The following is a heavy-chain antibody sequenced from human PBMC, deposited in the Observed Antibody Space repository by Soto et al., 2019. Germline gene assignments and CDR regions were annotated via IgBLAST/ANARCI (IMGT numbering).Heavy chain of an antibody. CDR3: ARGRGGTYDAFDI. Sequence: TSETLSLTCTVSGGSISSYFWSWIRQPPGEGLERIGYIFYSGTTNYSPSLKSRVTMSLGTAKNQFSLNLTSVTAADTAVYYCARGRGGTYDAFDIWGQGTMVTVSS. V-gene: IGHV4-59*01. CDR2: IFYSGTT. CDR1: GGSISSYF. J-gene: IGHJ3*02. D-gene: IGHD1-26*01.